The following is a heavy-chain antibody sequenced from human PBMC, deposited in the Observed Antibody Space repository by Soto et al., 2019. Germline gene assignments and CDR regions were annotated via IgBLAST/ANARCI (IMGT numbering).Heavy chain of an antibody. V-gene: IGHV4-31*03. Sequence: QVQLQESGPGLVKPSQTLSLTCTVSGGSISSGGYYWSWIRQHPGKGLEWIGYIYYSGSTYYNTSLTSRVTISVDTSKNQFSLKLSSVTAADTAVYYCARVTPTYDYIWGSYRGGSFDYWGQGTLVTVSS. J-gene: IGHJ4*02. CDR1: GGSISSGGYY. CDR3: ARVTPTYDYIWGSYRGGSFDY. D-gene: IGHD3-16*02. CDR2: IYYSGST.